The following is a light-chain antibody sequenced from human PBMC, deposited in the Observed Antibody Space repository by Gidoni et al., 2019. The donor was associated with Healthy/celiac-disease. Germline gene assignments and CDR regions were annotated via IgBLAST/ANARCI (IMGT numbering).Light chain of an antibody. J-gene: IGLJ3*02. Sequence: QSALTQPRSVSGSPGQSVTISCTGTSSDVGGYNYVSWYQQHPGKAPKLMIYDVSKRPSGVPDRFSGSKSGNTASLTISGLQAEDEADYYCGSSAGSYTCVFGGGTKLTVL. V-gene: IGLV2-11*01. CDR2: DVS. CDR1: SSDVGGYNY. CDR3: GSSAGSYTCV.